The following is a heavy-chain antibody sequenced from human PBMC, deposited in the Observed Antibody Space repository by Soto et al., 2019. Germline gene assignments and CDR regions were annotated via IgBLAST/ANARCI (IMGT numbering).Heavy chain of an antibody. J-gene: IGHJ4*02. D-gene: IGHD2-2*01. Sequence: GGSLRLSCGASGLSFSGSFIHWVRQASGKGLEWVGRIRDKANGYATAYAASVRGRFTISRDDSKNTAFLQMSSLKAEDTAVYYCIRQDCSRPTCPEPRWGQGTLVTVSS. CDR2: IRDKANGYAT. CDR3: IRQDCSRPTCPEPR. V-gene: IGHV3-73*01. CDR1: GLSFSGSF.